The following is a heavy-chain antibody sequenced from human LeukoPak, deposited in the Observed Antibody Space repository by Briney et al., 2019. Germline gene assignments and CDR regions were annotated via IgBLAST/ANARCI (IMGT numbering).Heavy chain of an antibody. CDR1: GFTVSSNY. CDR2: IYSGGST. CDR3: ARDLAIFGVVNNVDY. Sequence: GGSLRLSCAASGFTVSSNYMSWVRQAPGKGLEWVSVIYSGGSTYYADSVKGRFTISRDNSKNTLYLQMNSLRAEDTAVYYCARDLAIFGVVNNVDYWGQGTLVTASS. D-gene: IGHD3-3*01. J-gene: IGHJ4*02. V-gene: IGHV3-53*01.